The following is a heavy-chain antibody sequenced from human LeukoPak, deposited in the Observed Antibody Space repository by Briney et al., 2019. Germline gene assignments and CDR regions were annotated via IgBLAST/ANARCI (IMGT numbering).Heavy chain of an antibody. D-gene: IGHD2-2*01. CDR2: ISDTGSI. J-gene: IGHJ4*02. CDR3: ASASSHGFEY. CDR1: GIMFNTYQ. V-gene: IGHV3-48*03. Sequence: PGGSLRLSCVVSGIMFNTYQMTWVRQAPGKGLEWVSYISDTGSINNADSVEGRFNISRDNSKNSLYLQMNSLRVEDTAVYYCASASSHGFEYWGQGTLVTVSS.